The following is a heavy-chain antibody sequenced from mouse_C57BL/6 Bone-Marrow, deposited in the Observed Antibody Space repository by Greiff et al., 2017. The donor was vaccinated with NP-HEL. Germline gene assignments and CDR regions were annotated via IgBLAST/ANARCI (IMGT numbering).Heavy chain of an antibody. J-gene: IGHJ3*01. D-gene: IGHD1-1*01. CDR1: GYTFTSYW. CDR2: IYPGSGST. Sequence: QVQLKQPGAELVKPGASVKMSCKASGYTFTSYWITWVKQRPGQGLEWIGDIYPGSGSTNYNEKFKSKATLTVDTSSSTAYMQLSSLTSEDSAVYYCARRDYYGSSYEAYWGQGTLVTVSA. V-gene: IGHV1-55*01. CDR3: ARRDYYGSSYEAY.